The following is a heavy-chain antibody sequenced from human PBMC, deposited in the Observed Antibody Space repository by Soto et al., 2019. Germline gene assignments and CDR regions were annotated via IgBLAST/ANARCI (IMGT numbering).Heavy chain of an antibody. CDR1: GFTFSSYA. CDR2: LSGSGGST. CDR3: AKQQGPGTPYYYAMDV. Sequence: EVQLLEAGGGLVQPGGSQRLSCAASGFTFSSYAMSWVRQAPGKGLEWVSTLSGSGGSTYYAASVKGRFTISRDNSHNTVYLQMNNLRAEVTAVYYCAKQQGPGTPYYYAMDVWGQGTAVTVSS. V-gene: IGHV3-23*01. J-gene: IGHJ6*02. D-gene: IGHD1-1*01.